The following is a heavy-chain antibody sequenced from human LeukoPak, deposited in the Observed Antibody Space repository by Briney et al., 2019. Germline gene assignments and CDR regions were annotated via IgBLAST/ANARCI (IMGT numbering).Heavy chain of an antibody. V-gene: IGHV1-69*13. Sequence: SVKVSCKASGGTFISYAISWVRQAPGQGGEWMGGIIPIFGTANYAQKFQGRVTITADESTSTAYMELSSLRSEDTAVYYCASGLSGYDSWNPFDYWGQGTLVTVSS. CDR3: ASGLSGYDSWNPFDY. D-gene: IGHD5-12*01. CDR2: IIPIFGTA. J-gene: IGHJ4*02. CDR1: GGTFISYA.